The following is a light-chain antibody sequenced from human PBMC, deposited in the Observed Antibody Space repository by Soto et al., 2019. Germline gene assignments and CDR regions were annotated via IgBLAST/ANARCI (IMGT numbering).Light chain of an antibody. V-gene: IGKV1-27*01. CDR2: GAS. J-gene: IGKJ5*01. CDR3: QQHNQWPIT. Sequence: DIQMTQSPSSLSASVGDRVTITCRASQGINNFLAWYQQRPGKVPTLLIFGASTLQSGVSSRFSGSGSGTEFTLTINSLQSEDSAVYYCQQHNQWPITFGQGTRLEIK. CDR1: QGINNF.